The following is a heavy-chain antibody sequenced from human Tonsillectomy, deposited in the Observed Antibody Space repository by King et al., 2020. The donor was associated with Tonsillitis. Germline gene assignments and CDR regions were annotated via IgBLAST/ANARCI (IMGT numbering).Heavy chain of an antibody. Sequence: QLVQSGAEVKKPGASVKVSCKASGYTLNSYDITWVRQAPGQGLEWMGWISAYNGNTNYAQKLQGRVSMTTDPSTTTAYMELRNLRSDDTAVYYCARGHDYDSDAFNIWGQGTMVTVSS. D-gene: IGHD3-16*01. CDR3: ARGHDYDSDAFNI. V-gene: IGHV1-18*01. J-gene: IGHJ3*02. CDR1: GYTLNSYD. CDR2: ISAYNGNT.